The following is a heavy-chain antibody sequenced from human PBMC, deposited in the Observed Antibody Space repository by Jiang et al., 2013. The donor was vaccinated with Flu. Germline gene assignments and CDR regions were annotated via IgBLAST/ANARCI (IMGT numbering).Heavy chain of an antibody. D-gene: IGHD2-2*01. J-gene: IGHJ6*02. Sequence: LLKPSETLSLTCAVYGGSFSGYYWSWVRQPPGKGLEWIGEINHSGTTNYNNPSLKSRVTISVDTSKNQFSLKLSSVTAADTAVYYCARDRDIVVVPAAQLQLGYGMDVWGHGTTVTVSS. V-gene: IGHV4-34*01. CDR1: GGSFSGYY. CDR3: ARDRDIVVVPAAQLQLGYGMDV. CDR2: INHSGTT.